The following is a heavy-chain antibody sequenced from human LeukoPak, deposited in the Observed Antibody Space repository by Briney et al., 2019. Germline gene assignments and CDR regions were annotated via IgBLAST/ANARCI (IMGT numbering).Heavy chain of an antibody. Sequence: GSLRLSCAASGFTFSSYSVNWVRQAPGKGLEWVSYISSSSSTIHYADSVKGRFTISRDNAKNSLYLQMNSLRAEDTAVYYCARDSYSGYDRLLNWGQGTLVTVSS. CDR3: ARDSYSGYDRLLN. D-gene: IGHD5-12*01. V-gene: IGHV3-48*01. CDR1: GFTFSSYS. CDR2: ISSSSSTI. J-gene: IGHJ4*02.